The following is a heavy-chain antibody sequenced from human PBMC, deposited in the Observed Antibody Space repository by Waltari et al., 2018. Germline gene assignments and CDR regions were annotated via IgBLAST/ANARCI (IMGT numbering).Heavy chain of an antibody. J-gene: IGHJ5*02. V-gene: IGHV3-21*01. Sequence: EVRLAESGGGLVKPGGSLRRSCTASGFEFSDYAMNWVRQAPGTGLEWVSSIGGTHSNIFYADSVKGRFTVSRDNAKNSLYLQMDNLRAEDSGLYYCTRDLYGSGGDWFDPWGQGTLVTVSS. CDR3: TRDLYGSGGDWFDP. D-gene: IGHD3-10*01. CDR1: GFEFSDYA. CDR2: IGGTHSNI.